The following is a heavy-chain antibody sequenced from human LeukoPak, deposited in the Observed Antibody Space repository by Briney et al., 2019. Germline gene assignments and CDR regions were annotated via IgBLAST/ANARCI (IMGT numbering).Heavy chain of an antibody. CDR2: ISGSGGST. CDR1: GFTFSSYA. CDR3: ARLQHVLRFLDY. V-gene: IGHV3-23*01. Sequence: GGSLRLSCAASGFTFSSYAMSWVRQAPGKGLEWVSAISGSGGSTYYADSVKGRSTISRDNSKNTLYLQMNSLRAEDTAVYYCARLQHVLRFLDYWGQGTLVTVSS. J-gene: IGHJ4*02. D-gene: IGHD3-3*01.